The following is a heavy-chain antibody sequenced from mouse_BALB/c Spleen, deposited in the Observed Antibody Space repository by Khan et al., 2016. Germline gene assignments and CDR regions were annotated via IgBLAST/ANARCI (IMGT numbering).Heavy chain of an antibody. J-gene: IGHJ4*01. V-gene: IGHV14-4*02. CDR2: IDPENGDT. Sequence: EVQLQESGAELVRSGASVKLSCTASGFNIKDYYMHWVKQRPEQGLEWIGWIDPENGDTEYAPKFQGKATMTADTSSNTAYLQLSSLTSEDTAVYYCNACGSSGYTYAMDYWGQGTSVTVSS. CDR3: NACGSSGYTYAMDY. CDR1: GFNIKDYY. D-gene: IGHD3-1*01.